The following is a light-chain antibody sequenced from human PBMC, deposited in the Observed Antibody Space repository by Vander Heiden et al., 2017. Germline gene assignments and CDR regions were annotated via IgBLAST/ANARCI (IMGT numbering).Light chain of an antibody. Sequence: QSVLTQPAAASVTPGQRVTISCSGSSSNIGSNTVNWYQQLPGTAPKLLIYSNNQRPSGVHDRFSGSKSGTSAPMAIGGLQSEDEADYYCAAWDDSLNGWVFGGGTKLTVL. CDR1: SSNIGSNT. CDR3: AAWDDSLNGWV. J-gene: IGLJ3*02. CDR2: SNN. V-gene: IGLV1-44*01.